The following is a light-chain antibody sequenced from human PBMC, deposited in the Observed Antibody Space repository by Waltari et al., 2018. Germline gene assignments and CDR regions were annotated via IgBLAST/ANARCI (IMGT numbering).Light chain of an antibody. Sequence: ILMTQSPATLSVSPGEGATSSCRASQNIDTRLAWYQHKPGQAPKLLIYGASTRAADIPARFSGSGFGTDFCLTINSLQSEDFAVYYCQQYLQWPPAITFGPGTRLDFK. CDR2: GAS. CDR3: QQYLQWPPAIT. V-gene: IGKV3-15*01. J-gene: IGKJ5*01. CDR1: QNIDTR.